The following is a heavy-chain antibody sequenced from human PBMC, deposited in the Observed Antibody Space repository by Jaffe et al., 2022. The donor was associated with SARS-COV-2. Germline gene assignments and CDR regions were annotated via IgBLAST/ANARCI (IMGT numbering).Heavy chain of an antibody. CDR3: ARGRKLIYDSSGYDRWAGVDY. CDR2: ISYDGSNK. V-gene: IGHV3-30-3*01. CDR1: GFTFSSYA. J-gene: IGHJ4*02. D-gene: IGHD3-22*01. Sequence: QVQLVESGGGVVQPGRSLRLSCAASGFTFSSYAMHWVRQAPGKGLEWVAVISYDGSNKYYADSVKGRFTISRDNSKNTLYLQMNSLRAEDTAVYYCARGRKLIYDSSGYDRWAGVDYWGQGTLVTVSS.